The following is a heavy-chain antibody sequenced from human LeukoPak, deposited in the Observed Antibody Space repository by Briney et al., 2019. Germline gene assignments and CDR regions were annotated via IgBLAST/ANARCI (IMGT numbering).Heavy chain of an antibody. J-gene: IGHJ5*02. Sequence: QPGGSLRLSCAASGFTFSTSAMSWVRQAPGKGLEWVSSISTTVGNTYYADSVKGRFTISRDNSNNTLYLQMNSLTAEDTAVYYCTERAEFGGFGPWGQGTLVTVSS. CDR2: ISTTVGNT. CDR3: TERAEFGGFGP. V-gene: IGHV3-23*01. CDR1: GFTFSTSA. D-gene: IGHD3-10*01.